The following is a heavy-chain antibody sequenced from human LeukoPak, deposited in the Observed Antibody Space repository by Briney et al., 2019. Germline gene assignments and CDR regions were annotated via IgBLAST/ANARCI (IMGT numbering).Heavy chain of an antibody. D-gene: IGHD3-9*01. CDR1: GFTFSNYA. V-gene: IGHV3-30*18. CDR3: AKKKLRYFDWLSRGIDY. CDR2: ISYDGSNK. J-gene: IGHJ4*02. Sequence: PGGSLRLSCAASGFTFSNYAMIWVRQAPGKGLEWVAVISYDGSNKYYADSVKGRFTISRDNSKNTLYLQMNSLRAEDTAVYYCAKKKLRYFDWLSRGIDYWGQGTLVTVSS.